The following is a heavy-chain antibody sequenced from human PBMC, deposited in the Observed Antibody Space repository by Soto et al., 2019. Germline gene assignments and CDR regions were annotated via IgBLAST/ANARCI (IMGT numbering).Heavy chain of an antibody. CDR3: AIQDGGVVY. Sequence: SETLSLTCTVSGGSISSYYWSWIRQPPGKGLEWIGSIYYSGSTYYNPSLKSRVTISVDTSKNQFSLKLSSVTAADTAVYSCAIQDGGVVYWGQGTLVTVSS. CDR2: IYYSGST. V-gene: IGHV4-59*05. D-gene: IGHD3-16*01. CDR1: GGSISSYY. J-gene: IGHJ4*02.